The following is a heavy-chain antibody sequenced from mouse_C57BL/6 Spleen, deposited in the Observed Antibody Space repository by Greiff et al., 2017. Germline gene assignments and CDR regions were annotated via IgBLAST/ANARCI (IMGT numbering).Heavy chain of an antibody. CDR2: INPYNGGT. Sequence: VQLQQSGPVLVKPGASVKMSCKASGYTFTDYYMNWVKQSHGKSLEWIGVINPYNGGTSYNQKFKGKATLTVDKSSSTAYMELNSLTSEDSAVYYCARRSPSNYYFDYWGQGTTLTVSS. CDR1: GYTFTDYY. CDR3: ARRSPSNYYFDY. V-gene: IGHV1-19*01. J-gene: IGHJ2*01. D-gene: IGHD2-5*01.